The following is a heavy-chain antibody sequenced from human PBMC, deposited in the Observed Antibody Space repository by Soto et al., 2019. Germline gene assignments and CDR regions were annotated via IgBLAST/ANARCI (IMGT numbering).Heavy chain of an antibody. V-gene: IGHV1-69*06. D-gene: IGHD3-9*01. CDR3: ARTVLRDVDGPPRGDWFDP. J-gene: IGHJ5*02. CDR2: IIPIFGTA. CDR1: GGTFSSYA. Sequence: SVQVSCKASGGTFSSYAISWVRQAPGQGLEWMGGIIPIFGTANYAQKFQGRVTITADKSTSTAYMELSSLRSEDTAVYYCARTVLRDVDGPPRGDWFDPWGQGTLVTVSS.